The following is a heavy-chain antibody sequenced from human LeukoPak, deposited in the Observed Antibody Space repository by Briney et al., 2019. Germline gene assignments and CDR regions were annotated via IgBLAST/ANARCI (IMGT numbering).Heavy chain of an antibody. CDR2: IYYSGST. J-gene: IGHJ4*02. CDR1: GGSISSSSFY. D-gene: IGHD6-19*01. CDR3: ARSPYSSGWYADY. V-gene: IGHV4-39*01. Sequence: SETLSLTCTVSGGSISSSSFYWGWIRQPPGTGLEWIGSIYYSGSTYYNPSLKSRVTISVDTSKNQFSLKLSSVTAADTAVYYCARSPYSSGWYADYWGQGTLVTVSS.